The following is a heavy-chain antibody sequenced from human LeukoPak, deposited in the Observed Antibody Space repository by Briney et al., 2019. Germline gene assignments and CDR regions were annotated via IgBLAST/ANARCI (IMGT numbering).Heavy chain of an antibody. D-gene: IGHD6-19*01. CDR2: MCNVGGTT. CDR1: GFTFSSYA. CDR3: AKCHRQWLVEAFDY. Sequence: HAGGSLRLSCAASGFTFSSYAMSWVRQSPGKGLEWVSAMCNVGGTTYYADSVKGRFTISRDNSKNTLYLQMNSLRAEDTAVYYCAKCHRQWLVEAFDYWGQGTLVTVSS. J-gene: IGHJ4*02. V-gene: IGHV3-23*01.